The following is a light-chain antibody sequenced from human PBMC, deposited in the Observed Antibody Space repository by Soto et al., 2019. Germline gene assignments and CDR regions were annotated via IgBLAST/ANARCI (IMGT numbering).Light chain of an antibody. CDR1: SSDVGGYNY. J-gene: IGLJ1*01. Sequence: QSALTQPASVSGSPGQLITISCNGTSSDVGGYNYVSWYQQHPDKAPKLMIYGVSNRPSGVSNRFSGSKSGNTASLTISGLQAEDEGDYYCSSYTSSRGYVFGTGTKLTVL. CDR3: SSYTSSRGYV. V-gene: IGLV2-14*01. CDR2: GVS.